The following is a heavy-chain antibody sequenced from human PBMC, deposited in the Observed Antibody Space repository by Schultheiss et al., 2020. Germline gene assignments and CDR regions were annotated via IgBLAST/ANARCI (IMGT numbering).Heavy chain of an antibody. Sequence: SAPLSLTCTVSGGSVSSGSYYWSWIRQPPGKGLEWIGEINHSGSTNYNPSLKSRVTISVDTSKNQFSLKLSSVTAADTAVYYCARSGASSSWYELGVWGQGTTVNVYS. CDR1: GGSVSSGSYY. D-gene: IGHD6-13*01. CDR2: INHSGST. CDR3: ARSGASSSWYELGV. V-gene: IGHV4-61*01. J-gene: IGHJ6*02.